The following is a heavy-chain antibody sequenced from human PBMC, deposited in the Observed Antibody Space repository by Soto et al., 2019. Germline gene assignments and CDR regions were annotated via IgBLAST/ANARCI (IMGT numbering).Heavy chain of an antibody. J-gene: IGHJ5*02. CDR1: GGSINSGGYS. CDR2: IYHTGTT. D-gene: IGHD2-15*01. CDR3: ARSCSGGSYKGWFDP. Sequence: SETLSLTCTVSGGSINSGGYSWTWIRQPPGKGLEWIGFIYHTGTTYYNPSLKSRVTISVDRSKNQFSLKLSSVTAADTAVYYCARSCSGGSYKGWFDPWGQGTLVTVSS. V-gene: IGHV4-30-2*01.